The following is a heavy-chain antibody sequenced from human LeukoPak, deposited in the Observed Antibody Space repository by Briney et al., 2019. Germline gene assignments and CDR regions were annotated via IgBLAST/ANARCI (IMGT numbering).Heavy chain of an antibody. J-gene: IGHJ4*02. D-gene: IGHD5-12*01. V-gene: IGHV3-74*01. CDR3: ARDPMDEVAEDY. CDR1: GFTFSSYW. CDR2: INTDGSST. Sequence: AGGSLRLSCAASGFTFSSYWMHWVRQAPGKGLVWVSRINTDGSSTSYADSVKGRFTISRDNAKNTLYLQMNSLRAEDTAVYYCARDPMDEVAEDYWGQGTLVTVSS.